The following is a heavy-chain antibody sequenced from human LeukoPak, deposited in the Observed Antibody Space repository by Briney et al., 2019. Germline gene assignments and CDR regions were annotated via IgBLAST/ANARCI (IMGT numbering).Heavy chain of an antibody. CDR1: GFTFSSYA. J-gene: IGHJ6*02. D-gene: IGHD6-13*01. CDR3: AKGSVAAAAYYYGMDV. V-gene: IGHV3-23*01. CDR2: ISGSGGST. Sequence: GGSLRLSCAASGFTFSSYAMSWVRQAPGKGLGWVSAISGSGGSTYYADSVKGRFTISRDNSKNTLYLQMNSLRAEDTAVYYCAKGSVAAAAYYYGMDVWGQGTTVTVSS.